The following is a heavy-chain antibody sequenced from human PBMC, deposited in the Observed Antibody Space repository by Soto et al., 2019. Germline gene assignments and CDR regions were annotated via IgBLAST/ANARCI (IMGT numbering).Heavy chain of an antibody. CDR2: INHSGST. V-gene: IGHV4-34*01. CDR3: ARVRGDYLDY. J-gene: IGHJ4*02. Sequence: PSETLSLTCAVYGGSFTGYSWTWIRQPPGKGLEWIGQINHSGSTIYSTSLKSRLTISVDTSKNQFSLKLSSVTAADTAVYYCARVRGDYLDYWGQGTLVTVSS. CDR1: GGSFTGYS.